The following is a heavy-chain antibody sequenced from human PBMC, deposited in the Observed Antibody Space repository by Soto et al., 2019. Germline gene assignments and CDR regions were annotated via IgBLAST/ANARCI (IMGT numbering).Heavy chain of an antibody. CDR2: MNPNSGNT. J-gene: IGHJ6*02. V-gene: IGHV1-8*01. Sequence: QVQLVQSGAEVKKPGASVKVFCKASGYTFTSYDINWVRQATGQGLEWMGWMNPNSGNTGYAQKFQGRVTMTRNTSISTAYMELSSLRSEDTAVYYCARGSCISTSCYYYYYYGMDVWGQGTTVTVSS. D-gene: IGHD2-2*01. CDR1: GYTFTSYD. CDR3: ARGSCISTSCYYYYYYGMDV.